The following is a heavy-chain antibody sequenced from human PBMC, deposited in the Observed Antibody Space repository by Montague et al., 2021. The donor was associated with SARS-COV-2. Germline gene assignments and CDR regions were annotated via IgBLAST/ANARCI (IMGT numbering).Heavy chain of an antibody. J-gene: IGHJ4*02. Sequence: SETLSLTCTVSGGSISSSSYYWGWIRQPPGKGPEWIGSIYYSGTTFYNPSLRSRVTMSVDTSKNQFSLRLSSVTAADTAVYYCARVRDSSGHDYWGQGTLVTVSS. CDR2: IYYSGTT. CDR1: GGSISSSSYY. V-gene: IGHV4-39*01. D-gene: IGHD3-22*01. CDR3: ARVRDSSGHDY.